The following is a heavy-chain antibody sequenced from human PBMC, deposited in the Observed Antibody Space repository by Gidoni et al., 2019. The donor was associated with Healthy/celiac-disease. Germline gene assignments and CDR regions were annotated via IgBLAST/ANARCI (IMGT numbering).Heavy chain of an antibody. CDR2: ISSSSSYR. D-gene: IGHD1-26*01. CDR1: GFTFSSYS. J-gene: IGHJ6*02. V-gene: IGHV3-21*01. CDR3: ARVSLGATTSYYYYGMDV. Sequence: EVQLVESGGGLVKPGGSLRLSCAASGFTFSSYSMNWVRQAPGKGLELVSSISSSSSYRYYADSVKGRFTISRDNAKNSLYLQMNSLRAEDTAVYYCARVSLGATTSYYYYGMDVWGQGTTVTVSS.